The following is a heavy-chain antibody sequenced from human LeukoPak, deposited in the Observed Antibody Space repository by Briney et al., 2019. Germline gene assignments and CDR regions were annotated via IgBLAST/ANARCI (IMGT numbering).Heavy chain of an antibody. CDR1: GFTFSSYA. Sequence: GGSLRLSCAASGFTFSSYAMHWVRQAPGKGLEYVSVISSNGGSTYYANSVKGRFTISRDNSKNTLYLQMGSLRAEDMAVYYCARGGLLWFGELSGYWGRGTLVTVSS. V-gene: IGHV3-64*01. J-gene: IGHJ4*02. CDR3: ARGGLLWFGELSGY. D-gene: IGHD3-10*01. CDR2: ISSNGGST.